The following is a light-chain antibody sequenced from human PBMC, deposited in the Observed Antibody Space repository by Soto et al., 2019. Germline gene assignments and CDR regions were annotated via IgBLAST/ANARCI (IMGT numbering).Light chain of an antibody. CDR1: QNINNY. J-gene: IGKJ3*01. V-gene: IGKV1-39*01. CDR2: AAS. CDR3: QQSYSSPPLFT. Sequence: DIQMTQSPSSLSAFVGDRVTITCRASQNINNYLNWYQLKPGKAPKLLIYAASSLQSGVPSRFSGSGSGTDFNLTISSLQPEDFATYYCQQSYSSPPLFTVGPGTKVDIK.